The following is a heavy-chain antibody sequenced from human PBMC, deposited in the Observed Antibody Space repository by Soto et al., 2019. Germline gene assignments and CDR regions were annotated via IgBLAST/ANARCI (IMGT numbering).Heavy chain of an antibody. CDR2: IYHSGST. J-gene: IGHJ5*02. Sequence: PSETLSLTCAVSGGSISSGGYSWSWIRQPPGKGLEWIGYIYHSGSTYYNPSLKSRVTISVDRSKNQFSLKLSSVTAADTAVYYCARAAIEDIVLVPASPNWFDPWGQGTLVTVS. D-gene: IGHD2-2*01. CDR3: ARAAIEDIVLVPASPNWFDP. CDR1: GGSISSGGYS. V-gene: IGHV4-30-2*01.